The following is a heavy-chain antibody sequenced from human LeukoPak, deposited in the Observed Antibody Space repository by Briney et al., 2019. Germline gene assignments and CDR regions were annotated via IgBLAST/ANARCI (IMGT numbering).Heavy chain of an antibody. D-gene: IGHD6-19*01. V-gene: IGHV4-39*01. CDR3: ASDSGTGYSSGWYLDY. J-gene: IGHJ4*02. CDR1: GGSISSSSYY. CDR2: IYYSGST. Sequence: PSETLSLTCTVSGGSISSSSYYWGWIRQPPGKGLEWIGSIYYSGSTYYNPSLKSRVTISVDTSKNQFSLKLSSVTAADTAVYYRASDSGTGYSSGWYLDYWGQGTLVTVSS.